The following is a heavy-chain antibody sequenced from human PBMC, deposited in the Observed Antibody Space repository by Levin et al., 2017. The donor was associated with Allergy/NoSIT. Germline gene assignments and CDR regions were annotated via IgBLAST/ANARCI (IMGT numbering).Heavy chain of an antibody. CDR2: ISSSSSYI. Sequence: GESLKISCAASRFTFSNYSMNWVRQAPGKGLEWVSSISSSSSYIYYADSVKGRFTISRDNAKNSLYLQMNSLRAEDTAVYYCARERYFDWLGGIDYWGQGILVTVSS. J-gene: IGHJ4*02. CDR1: RFTFSNYS. V-gene: IGHV3-21*01. D-gene: IGHD3-9*01. CDR3: ARERYFDWLGGIDY.